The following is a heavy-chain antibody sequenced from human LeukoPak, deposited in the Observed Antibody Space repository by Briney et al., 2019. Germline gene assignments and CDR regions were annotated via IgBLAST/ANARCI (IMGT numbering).Heavy chain of an antibody. D-gene: IGHD6-13*01. CDR2: IYTSGST. CDR3: ARRIAAAPTSWFDP. Sequence: SETLSLTCTVSGGSISSGSYYWSWIRQSAGKGLEWIGRIYTSGSTNYNPSLKSRVTISVDTSKNQFSLKLSSVTAAYTAVYYCARRIAAAPTSWFDPWGQGTLVTVSS. J-gene: IGHJ5*02. CDR1: GGSISSGSYY. V-gene: IGHV4-61*02.